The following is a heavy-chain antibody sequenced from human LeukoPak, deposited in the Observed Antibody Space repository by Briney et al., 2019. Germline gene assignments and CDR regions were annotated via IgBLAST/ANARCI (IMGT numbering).Heavy chain of an antibody. J-gene: IGHJ3*02. D-gene: IGHD2-21*02. CDR2: ISSSSSYI. CDR3: AREGAYCGGDCYDAFDI. Sequence: GGSLRLSCAASGFTFSSYSMNWVRQAPGKGLEWVSSISSSSSYIYYADSVKGRFTISRDNAKNSLYLQTNSLRDEDTGVYYCAREGAYCGGDCYDAFDIWGQGTMVTVSS. CDR1: GFTFSSYS. V-gene: IGHV3-21*01.